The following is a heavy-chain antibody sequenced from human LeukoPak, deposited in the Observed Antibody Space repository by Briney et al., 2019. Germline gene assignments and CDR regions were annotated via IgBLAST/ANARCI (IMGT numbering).Heavy chain of an antibody. V-gene: IGHV3-23*01. Sequence: GGSLRLSCAASGFTFNNYALSWVRQAPGKGLEWVSAISGDGDNTYYADSVKGRFTISRDISKNTLYLQMNSLRAEDTAVYYCAKEGYSSGWYLYWGQGTLVTVSS. D-gene: IGHD6-19*01. CDR2: ISGDGDNT. CDR3: AKEGYSSGWYLY. CDR1: GFTFNNYA. J-gene: IGHJ4*02.